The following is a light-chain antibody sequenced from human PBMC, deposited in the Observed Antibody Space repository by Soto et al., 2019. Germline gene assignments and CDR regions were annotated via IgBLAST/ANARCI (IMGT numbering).Light chain of an antibody. CDR1: QSVSSY. CDR3: QQRTNWPRSFT. J-gene: IGKJ3*01. CDR2: DTS. V-gene: IGKV3-11*01. Sequence: EIVLTQSPATLSLSPGERATLSCRASQSVSSYLAWYQQKPGQAPRLLIYDTSKRATGIPARCSGSGSGTDFTLTISSLEPEDFAIYYCQQRTNWPRSFTFGPGTKVAIK.